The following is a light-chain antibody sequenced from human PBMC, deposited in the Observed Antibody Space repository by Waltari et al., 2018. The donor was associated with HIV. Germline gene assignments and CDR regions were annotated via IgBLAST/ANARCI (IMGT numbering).Light chain of an antibody. CDR2: WAS. CDR1: PSVLDSSNNKNF. J-gene: IGKJ3*01. Sequence: DIVMTQSPDSLAVSLVEMATINGKSSPSVLDSSNNKNFLAWSQQKPGQPPKLLISWASTRESGVPGRFSGSGSGTDFTLTISSLQAEDVAVYYCQQYYTTPFTFGPGTKVDIK. CDR3: QQYYTTPFT. V-gene: IGKV4-1*01.